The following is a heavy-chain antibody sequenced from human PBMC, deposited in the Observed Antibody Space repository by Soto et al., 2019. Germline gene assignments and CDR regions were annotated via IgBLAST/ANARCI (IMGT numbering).Heavy chain of an antibody. CDR1: GGSISSYY. D-gene: IGHD1-26*01. Sequence: SETLSLTCTVSGGSISSYYWSWIRQPPGKGLEWIGYIYYSGSTNYNPSLKSRVTISVDTSKNQFSLKLSSVTAADTAVYYCARWRQWELLSWFDPWGQGTLVTVSS. CDR3: ARWRQWELLSWFDP. J-gene: IGHJ5*02. CDR2: IYYSGST. V-gene: IGHV4-59*01.